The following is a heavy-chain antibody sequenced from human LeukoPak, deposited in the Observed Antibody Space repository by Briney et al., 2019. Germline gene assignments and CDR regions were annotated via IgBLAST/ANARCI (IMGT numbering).Heavy chain of an antibody. J-gene: IGHJ5*02. D-gene: IGHD3-3*01. CDR1: GGSISSYY. V-gene: IGHV4-59*01. Sequence: SETLSLTCPVSGGSISSYYWSWIRQPPGKGLEWIGYIYYSGSTNYNPSLKSRVTISVDTSKNQFSLKLSSVTAADTAVYYCASSTYYDFWSGYSPWGQGTLVTVSS. CDR3: ASSTYYDFWSGYSP. CDR2: IYYSGST.